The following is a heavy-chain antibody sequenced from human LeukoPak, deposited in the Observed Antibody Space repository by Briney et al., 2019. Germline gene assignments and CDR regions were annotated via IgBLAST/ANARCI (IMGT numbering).Heavy chain of an antibody. CDR1: GGTFSSYA. V-gene: IGHV1-69*13. CDR3: ARDLRRYCTNGVCTIGY. Sequence: ASVKVSCKASGGTFSSYAISWVRQAPGQRLEWMGGIIPIFGTANYAQKFQGRVTITADESTSTAYMELSSLRSEDTAVYYCARDLRRYCTNGVCTIGYWGQGTVVTVSS. D-gene: IGHD2-8*01. CDR2: IIPIFGTA. J-gene: IGHJ4*02.